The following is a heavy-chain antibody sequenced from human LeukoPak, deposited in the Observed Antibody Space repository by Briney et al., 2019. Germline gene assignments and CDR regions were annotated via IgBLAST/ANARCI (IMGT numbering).Heavy chain of an antibody. J-gene: IGHJ3*02. CDR1: GYTFTGYY. CDR2: INPNSGGT. CDR3: ARYYYGSSGYPGAFDI. D-gene: IGHD3-22*01. V-gene: IGHV1-2*06. Sequence: ASVKVSCKASGYTFTGYYMHWVRQAPGQGLEWMGRINPNSGGTNYAQKFQGRVTMTRETSISTAYMELSRLRSDDTAVYYCARYYYGSSGYPGAFDIWGQGTMVTVSS.